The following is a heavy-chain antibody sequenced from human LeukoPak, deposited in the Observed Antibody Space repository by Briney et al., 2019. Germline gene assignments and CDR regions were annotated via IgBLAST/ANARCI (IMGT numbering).Heavy chain of an antibody. CDR1: GGSISTYY. CDR2: ISYTGST. V-gene: IGHV4-59*08. CDR3: ARSPYYDRDGYQFDN. D-gene: IGHD3-22*01. J-gene: IGHJ4*02. Sequence: SGTLSLTCTVSGGSISTYYWSWLRQPPGKGLEWIGYISYTGSTSYNPSLKTRVTISLDTSKNQFSLKLSSVTAADTAVYYYARSPYYDRDGYQFDNWGQGTLVTVSS.